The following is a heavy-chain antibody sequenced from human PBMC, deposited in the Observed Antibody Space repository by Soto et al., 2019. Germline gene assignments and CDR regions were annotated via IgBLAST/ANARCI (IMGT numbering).Heavy chain of an antibody. D-gene: IGHD2-15*01. J-gene: IGHJ1*01. CDR3: ARAEYGSGGSGYTGGGYFQH. V-gene: IGHV3-33*01. CDR2: IWYDGSNK. Sequence: QVQLVESGGGVVQPGRSLRLSCAASGFTFSSYGMHWVRQAPGKGLEWVAVIWYDGSNKYYADSVKGRFTISRDNSKNTLYLQMNSLRAEDTAVYYWARAEYGSGGSGYTGGGYFQHWGQGTLVTVSS. CDR1: GFTFSSYG.